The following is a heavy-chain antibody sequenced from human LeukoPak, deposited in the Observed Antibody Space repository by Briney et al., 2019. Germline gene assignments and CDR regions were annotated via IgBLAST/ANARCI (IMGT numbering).Heavy chain of an antibody. J-gene: IGHJ3*02. CDR3: AKDIQWLVLRDAFGI. D-gene: IGHD6-19*01. Sequence: GGSLRLSCAASGFTFSSYGMHWVRQAPGKGLEWVAFIRYDGSNKYYADSVKGRFTISRDNSKNTLYLQMNSLRAEDTAVYYCAKDIQWLVLRDAFGIWGQGTMVTVSS. CDR2: IRYDGSNK. V-gene: IGHV3-30*02. CDR1: GFTFSSYG.